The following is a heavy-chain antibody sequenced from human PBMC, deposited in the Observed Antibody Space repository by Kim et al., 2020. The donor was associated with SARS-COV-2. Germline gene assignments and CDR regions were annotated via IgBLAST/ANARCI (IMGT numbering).Heavy chain of an antibody. CDR1: GFTFSGSA. J-gene: IGHJ3*02. Sequence: GGSLRLSCAASGFTFSGSAMHWVRQASGKGLEWVGRIRSKANSYATAYAASVKGRFTISRDDSKNTAYLQMNSLKTEDTAVYYCTRPAGDYRWGWYAFDIWGQGTMVTVSS. CDR3: TRPAGDYRWGWYAFDI. CDR2: IRSKANSYAT. V-gene: IGHV3-73*01. D-gene: IGHD4-17*01.